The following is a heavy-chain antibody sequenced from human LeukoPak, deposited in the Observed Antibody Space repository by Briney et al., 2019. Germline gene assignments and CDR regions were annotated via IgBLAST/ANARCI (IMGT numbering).Heavy chain of an antibody. J-gene: IGHJ4*02. CDR3: ARGYGRYDY. CDR2: INHSGST. CDR1: GGSFSGYY. V-gene: IGHV4-34*01. Sequence: SETLSLTCAVYGGSFSGYYWSWIRQPPGKGLEWIGEINHSGSTNYNPSLKSRVTISVDTSKNQFSLKLSSVTAADTAVYYCARGYGRYDYWAREPWSPSPQ. D-gene: IGHD1-1*01.